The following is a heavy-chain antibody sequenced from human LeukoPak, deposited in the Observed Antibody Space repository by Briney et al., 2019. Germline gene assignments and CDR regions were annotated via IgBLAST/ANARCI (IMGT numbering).Heavy chain of an antibody. J-gene: IGHJ3*02. D-gene: IGHD2-8*01. Sequence: PSETLSLTCTVSGGSISSGSYYWSWIRQPAGKGLEWIGRIYTSGSTNYNPSLKSRVTISVDTSKNQFSLKLSSVTAADTAVYYCARGRAPGYARRAFDIWGQGTMVTVSS. CDR3: ARGRAPGYARRAFDI. V-gene: IGHV4-61*02. CDR2: IYTSGST. CDR1: GGSISSGSYY.